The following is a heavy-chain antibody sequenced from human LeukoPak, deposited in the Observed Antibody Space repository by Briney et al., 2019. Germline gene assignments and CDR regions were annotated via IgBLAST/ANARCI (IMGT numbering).Heavy chain of an antibody. D-gene: IGHD5-12*01. V-gene: IGHV4-59*01. Sequence: SETLSLTCTVSGDSIGSYYWSWIRQPPGKGLEWIGYIYCSGTTYYNPSLKSRVTISVDTSKNQFSLKLNSVTAADTAVYYCAREGRGSWFDYWGQGTLATVSS. CDR1: GDSIGSYY. CDR3: AREGRGSWFDY. J-gene: IGHJ5*01. CDR2: IYCSGTT.